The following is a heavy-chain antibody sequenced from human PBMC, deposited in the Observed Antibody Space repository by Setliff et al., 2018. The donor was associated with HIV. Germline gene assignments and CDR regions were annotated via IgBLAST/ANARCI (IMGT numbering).Heavy chain of an antibody. CDR2: IRSKTYGGTT. D-gene: IGHD1-1*01. Sequence: SGGSLRLSCTASGFTFGDYAMSWFRQAPGKGLEWISFIRSKTYGGTTEYAASVKGRFTISRDDSKNTLYLQMNSLKTEDTAVYYCATGTPFDMRGQGTMVTVSS. CDR3: ATGTPFDM. J-gene: IGHJ3*02. CDR1: GFTFGDYA. V-gene: IGHV3-49*03.